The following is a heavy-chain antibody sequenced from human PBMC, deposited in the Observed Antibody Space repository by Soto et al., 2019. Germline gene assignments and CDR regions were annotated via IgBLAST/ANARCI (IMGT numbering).Heavy chain of an antibody. D-gene: IGHD2-21*02. CDR3: ARTAYCGGDCYSYYFDY. V-gene: IGHV1-69*01. CDR1: GGTFSSYA. J-gene: IGHJ4*02. CDR2: IIPIFGTA. Sequence: QVQLVQSGAEVKKPGSSVKVSCKASGGTFSSYAISWVRQAPGQGLEWMGGIIPIFGTANYAQKFQGRVTITADESTRTANMERSSLRSEDKEVEYCARTAYCGGDCYSYYFDYWGQGTLVNVSS.